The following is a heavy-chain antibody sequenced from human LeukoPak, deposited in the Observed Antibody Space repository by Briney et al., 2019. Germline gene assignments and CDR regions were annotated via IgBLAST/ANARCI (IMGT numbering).Heavy chain of an antibody. D-gene: IGHD4-11*01. CDR1: GGTFSSYA. J-gene: IGHJ5*02. CDR2: IIPIFGTA. Sequence: SVKVSCKASGGTFSSYAISWVRQAPGQGLEWMGGIIPIFGTANYAQKFQGRVTITADESTSTAYMELSSPRSEDTAVYYCARGGGLYSNYVNWFDPWGQGTLVTASS. V-gene: IGHV1-69*13. CDR3: ARGGGLYSNYVNWFDP.